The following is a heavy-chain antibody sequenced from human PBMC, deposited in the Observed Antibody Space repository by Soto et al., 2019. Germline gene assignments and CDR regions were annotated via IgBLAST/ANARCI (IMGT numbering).Heavy chain of an antibody. CDR1: GGSFSGYY. Sequence: SETLSLTCAVYGGSFSGYYWSWIRQPPGKGLEWIGEINHSGSTNYNPSLKSRVTIPVETSKNQFSLKLSSVTAADTAVYYCARLIEMATIFYYWGQGTLVTVSS. J-gene: IGHJ4*02. V-gene: IGHV4-34*01. CDR2: INHSGST. D-gene: IGHD5-12*01. CDR3: ARLIEMATIFYY.